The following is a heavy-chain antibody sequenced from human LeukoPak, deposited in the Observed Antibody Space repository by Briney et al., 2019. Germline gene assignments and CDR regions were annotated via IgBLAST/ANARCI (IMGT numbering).Heavy chain of an antibody. Sequence: GGSLRLSCEGSGFIFSNYGMNWVRQAPGKGLEWVSSITSTSTYMYYAGSVKGRFTVSRDNAKNSLYLQMNSLRAEGTAVYYCAKERYSYGFWYSWGQGTLVTVSS. CDR2: ITSTSTYM. V-gene: IGHV3-21*04. CDR3: AKERYSYGFWYS. CDR1: GFIFSNYG. J-gene: IGHJ4*02. D-gene: IGHD5-18*01.